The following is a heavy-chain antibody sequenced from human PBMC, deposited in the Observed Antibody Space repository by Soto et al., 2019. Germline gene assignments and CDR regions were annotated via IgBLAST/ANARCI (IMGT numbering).Heavy chain of an antibody. V-gene: IGHV4-31*03. Sequence: QVQLQESGPGLVKPSQTLSLTCTVSGGSISSGGYSWSWIRQHPGKGPEWIGYIYYSGSTYHNPSLKSRVTISVDTSKNQFSLKLSSVTAADTAVYYCARGRLRWPFDYWGQGTLVTVSS. CDR2: IYYSGST. J-gene: IGHJ4*02. D-gene: IGHD4-17*01. CDR3: ARGRLRWPFDY. CDR1: GGSISSGGYS.